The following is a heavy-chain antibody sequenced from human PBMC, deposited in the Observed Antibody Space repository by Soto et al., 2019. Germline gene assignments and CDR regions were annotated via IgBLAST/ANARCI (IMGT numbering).Heavy chain of an antibody. CDR1: GYTFTSYA. CDR2: INAGNGNT. D-gene: IGHD1-20*01. J-gene: IGHJ4*02. Sequence: QVQLVQSGAEEKKPGASVTVSCKASGYTFTSYAMHWVRQAPGRRLEWMGWINAGNGNTKYSQKFQGRVTITRDTSASTAYMELSSLRSDDTAVYYCARGITLPTPLDYWGQGTLVTVSS. CDR3: ARGITLPTPLDY. V-gene: IGHV1-3*05.